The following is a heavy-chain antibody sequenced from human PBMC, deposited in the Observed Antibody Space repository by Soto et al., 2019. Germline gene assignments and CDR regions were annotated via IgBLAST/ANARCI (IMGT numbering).Heavy chain of an antibody. D-gene: IGHD3-3*01. Sequence: PGGSLRLSCAASGFTFSSYVMHWVRQAPGKGLEWVAVISYDGSNKYYADSVKGRFTISRDNSKNTLYLQMNSLRAEDTAVYYCAKDTLRFLEWLLFDGMDVWGQGTTVTVSS. J-gene: IGHJ6*02. CDR2: ISYDGSNK. CDR1: GFTFSSYV. CDR3: AKDTLRFLEWLLFDGMDV. V-gene: IGHV3-30*18.